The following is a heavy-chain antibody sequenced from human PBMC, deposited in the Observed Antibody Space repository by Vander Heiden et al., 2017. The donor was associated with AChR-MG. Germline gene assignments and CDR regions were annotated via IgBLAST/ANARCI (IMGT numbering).Heavy chain of an antibody. CDR3: ARIFSKCIGDTCYWGDGFDV. D-gene: IGHD2-15*01. CDR2: ISGSGHDT. CDR1: GFNFRDYA. J-gene: IGHJ3*01. V-gene: IGHV3-23*01. Sequence: EVQLLESGGGLIAPGGSLSLSCVASGFNFRDYAVTWVRQSPGQGLEWVSAISGSGHDTYYEDSVKGRFSISRDNSKNTLYLQMHSLRAEDTATYFCARIFSKCIGDTCYWGDGFDVWGQGTMVTVSS.